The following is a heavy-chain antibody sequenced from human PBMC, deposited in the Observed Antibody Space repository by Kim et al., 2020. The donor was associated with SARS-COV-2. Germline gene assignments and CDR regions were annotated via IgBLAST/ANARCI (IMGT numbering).Heavy chain of an antibody. J-gene: IGHJ1*01. CDR2: ISSSSSYI. V-gene: IGHV3-21*01. Sequence: GGSLRLSCAASGFTFSSYSMNWVRQAPGKGLEWVSSISSSSSYIYYEDSVKGRFTISRDNAKNSLYLQMNSLRAEDTAVYYCARDHNGSGSYWESYFQHWGQGTLVTVSS. D-gene: IGHD3-10*01. CDR3: ARDHNGSGSYWESYFQH. CDR1: GFTFSSYS.